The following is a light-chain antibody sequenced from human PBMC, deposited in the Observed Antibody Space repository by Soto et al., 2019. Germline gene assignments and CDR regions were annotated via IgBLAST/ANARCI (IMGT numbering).Light chain of an antibody. CDR2: DVS. CDR3: CSYVGGYSYV. CDR1: SSDVGGNNF. J-gene: IGLJ1*01. Sequence: QSVLTQPRSVSGSPGQSVTISCTGSSSDVGGNNFVSWYQQQPGRAPKLLISDVSQRPSGVPERFSGSKSGNTASLAISGLQAEDEADYYCCSYVGGYSYVFGIGTKVTVL. V-gene: IGLV2-11*01.